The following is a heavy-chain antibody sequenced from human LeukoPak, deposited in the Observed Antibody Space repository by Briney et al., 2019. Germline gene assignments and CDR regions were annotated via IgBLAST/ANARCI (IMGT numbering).Heavy chain of an antibody. CDR1: GFTFSSYA. CDR3: AKDFPRSNYYDSSGWPHNWFDP. CDR2: ISGSGGST. Sequence: GGSLRLSCAASGFTFSSYAMSWVRQAPGKGLEWVSAISGSGGSTYYADSVKGRFTISRDNSKNTLYLQMNSLRAEDTAVYYCAKDFPRSNYYDSSGWPHNWFDPWGQGTLVTVSS. D-gene: IGHD3-22*01. J-gene: IGHJ5*02. V-gene: IGHV3-23*01.